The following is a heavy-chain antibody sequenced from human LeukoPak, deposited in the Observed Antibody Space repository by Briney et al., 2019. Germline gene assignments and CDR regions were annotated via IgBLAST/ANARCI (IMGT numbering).Heavy chain of an antibody. CDR3: ARTVQSVVVVAATPDIIDY. CDR2: IYHSGST. V-gene: IGHV4-38-2*02. J-gene: IGHJ4*02. D-gene: IGHD2-15*01. CDR1: GYSLSSGYY. Sequence: SETLSLTCTVSGYSLSSGYYWGWIRPPPGKGLEWIGSIYHSGSTYYNPSLKSRVTISVDTSKNQFSLKLSSVTAADTAVYYCARTVQSVVVVAATPDIIDYWGQGTLVTVSS.